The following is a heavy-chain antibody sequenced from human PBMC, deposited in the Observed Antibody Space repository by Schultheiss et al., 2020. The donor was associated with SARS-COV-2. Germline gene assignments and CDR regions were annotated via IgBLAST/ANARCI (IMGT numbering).Heavy chain of an antibody. CDR2: IWYDGSNK. CDR1: GFTFSSYG. CDR3: ARGDGAGTRTYYYYGMDV. V-gene: IGHV3-30*19. J-gene: IGHJ6*02. D-gene: IGHD6-13*01. Sequence: GGSLRLSCAASGFTFSSYGMHWVRQAPGKGLEWVAVIWYDGSNKYYADSVKGRFTISRDNSKNTLYLQMNSLRAEDTAVYYCARGDGAGTRTYYYYGMDVWGQGTTVTVSS.